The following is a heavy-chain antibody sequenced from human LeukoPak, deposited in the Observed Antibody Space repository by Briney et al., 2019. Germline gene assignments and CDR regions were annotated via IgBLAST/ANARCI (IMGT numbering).Heavy chain of an antibody. CDR3: ARMVYDRSGYHFDY. J-gene: IGHJ4*02. CDR2: IYHSGST. D-gene: IGHD3-22*01. V-gene: IGHV4-30-2*01. Sequence: PSQTLSLTCAVSGGSISSGGYSWSWIRQPPGKGLDWLGYIYHSGSTYYNPSLKSRVTISIDRSKNQFSLKLSSVTAADTAVYYCARMVYDRSGYHFDYWGQGTLVTVSS. CDR1: GGSISSGGYS.